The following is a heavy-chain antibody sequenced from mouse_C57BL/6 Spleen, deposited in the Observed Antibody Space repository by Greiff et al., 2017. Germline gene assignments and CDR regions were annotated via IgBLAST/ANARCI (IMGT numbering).Heavy chain of an antibody. CDR3: ARPFNWDSYYFDY. CDR2: IYPGSGST. CDR1: GYTFTSYW. D-gene: IGHD4-1*01. V-gene: IGHV1-55*01. Sequence: QVQLQQPGAELVKPGASVKMSCKASGYTFTSYWITWVKQRPGQGLEWIGDIYPGSGSTNYNQKFKSKATLTVDTSSSTAYMQLSSLTSEDSAVYYCARPFNWDSYYFDYWGQGTTLTVSS. J-gene: IGHJ2*01.